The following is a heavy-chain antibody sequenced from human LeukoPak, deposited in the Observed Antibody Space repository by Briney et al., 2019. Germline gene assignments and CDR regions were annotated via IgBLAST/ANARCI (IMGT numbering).Heavy chain of an antibody. CDR3: AKDRLSTPTAPRFDP. D-gene: IGHD4-23*01. Sequence: GGSLRLSCAASGFSFSSYAMSWVRQAPGKGLEWVSVISGSGGSISYAGSVKGRFTISRDNSKNTLYLQMNSLGAEDTALYYCAKDRLSTPTAPRFDPWGQGTQVTVSS. J-gene: IGHJ5*02. CDR1: GFSFSSYA. V-gene: IGHV3-23*01. CDR2: ISGSGGSI.